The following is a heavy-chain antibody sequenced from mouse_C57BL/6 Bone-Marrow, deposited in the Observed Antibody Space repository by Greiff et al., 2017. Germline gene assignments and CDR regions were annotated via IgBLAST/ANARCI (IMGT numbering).Heavy chain of an antibody. Sequence: VQLQQSGAELARPGASVKLSCKASGYTFTSYGISWVKQRTGQGLEWIGEIYPRSGNTYYNEKFKGKATLTADKSSSTAYMELRSLTSEDSAVYFCARGERPYYYGSSGYFDVWGTGTTVTVSS. J-gene: IGHJ1*03. D-gene: IGHD1-1*01. CDR1: GYTFTSYG. CDR2: IYPRSGNT. CDR3: ARGERPYYYGSSGYFDV. V-gene: IGHV1-81*01.